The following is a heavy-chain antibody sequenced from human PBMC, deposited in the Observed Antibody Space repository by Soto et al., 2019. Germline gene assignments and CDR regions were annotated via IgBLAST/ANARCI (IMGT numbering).Heavy chain of an antibody. CDR1: GFTFGDYA. V-gene: IGHV3-49*03. D-gene: IGHD5-18*01. J-gene: IGHJ6*02. CDR2: IRSKAYGGTT. CDR3: TRVFPEYSYGNYGMDV. Sequence: HPGGSLRLSRTASGFTFGDYAMSWFRQAPGKGLEWVGFIRSKAYGGTTEYAASVKGRFTISRDDSKSIAYLQMNSLKTEDTAVYYCTRVFPEYSYGNYGMDVWGQGTTVTVSS.